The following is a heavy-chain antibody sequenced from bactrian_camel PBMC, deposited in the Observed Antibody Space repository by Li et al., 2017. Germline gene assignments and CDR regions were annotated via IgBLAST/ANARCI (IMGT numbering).Heavy chain of an antibody. D-gene: IGHD3*01. CDR2: INEGGFTT. J-gene: IGHJ4*01. Sequence: VQLVESGGGLVQPGGSLRLSCSASGFQFADYPMSWVRQAPGKGLEWVSHINEGGFTTFYADSVKDRFVSSRDNAKDTLYLQMNSLKIEDTAVYYCALGSSRQATMTARGKGTQVTVS. CDR1: GFQFADYP. V-gene: IGHV3S36*01.